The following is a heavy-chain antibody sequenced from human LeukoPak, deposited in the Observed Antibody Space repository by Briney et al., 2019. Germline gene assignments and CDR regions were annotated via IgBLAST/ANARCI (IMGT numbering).Heavy chain of an antibody. CDR3: AELGITMIGGV. V-gene: IGHV3-48*03. D-gene: IGHD3-10*02. CDR2: ISSSGSTI. CDR1: GFTFSTYE. J-gene: IGHJ6*04. Sequence: GGSLSLSCAASGFTFSTYEMNWVRQAPGKGLEWVSYISSSGSTIYYADSVKGRFTISRDNAKNSLYLQMNSLRAEDTAVYYCAELGITMIGGVWGKGTTVTISS.